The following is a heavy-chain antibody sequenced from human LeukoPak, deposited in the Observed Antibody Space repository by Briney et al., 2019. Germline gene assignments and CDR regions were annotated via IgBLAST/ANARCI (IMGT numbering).Heavy chain of an antibody. Sequence: SETLSLTCTVSGGSISSYYWSWLRQPPGKGLEWIGYIYYSGSTNYNPSLKSRVTISVDTSKNQFSLKLSSVTAADTAVYYCARNFDIWGQGTMVTVSS. CDR3: ARNFDI. V-gene: IGHV4-59*01. CDR2: IYYSGST. CDR1: GGSISSYY. J-gene: IGHJ3*02.